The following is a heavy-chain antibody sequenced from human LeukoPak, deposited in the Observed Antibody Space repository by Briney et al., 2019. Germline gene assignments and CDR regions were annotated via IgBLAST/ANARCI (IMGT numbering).Heavy chain of an antibody. Sequence: ASVKVSCKASGGTFSSYAISWVRQAPGQGLEWMGGIIPIFGTANYAQKFQGGVTITADESTSTAYMELSSLRSEDTAVYYCAREQYSSSWYGREGYFDLWGRGTLVTVSS. CDR2: IIPIFGTA. CDR1: GGTFSSYA. CDR3: AREQYSSSWYGREGYFDL. V-gene: IGHV1-69*13. D-gene: IGHD6-13*01. J-gene: IGHJ2*01.